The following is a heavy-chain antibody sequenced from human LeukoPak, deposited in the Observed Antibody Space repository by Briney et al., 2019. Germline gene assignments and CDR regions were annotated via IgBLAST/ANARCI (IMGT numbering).Heavy chain of an antibody. Sequence: ASVKVSCTASGYTFTSYSINWVRQAPGQGLEWMGRISAYNGNTDYAQKFQGRVTVTTDTSTSTAYMELRSLRLDDTAVYYCARPAGRDYYDSSGYALYWGQGTRVTVSS. J-gene: IGHJ4*02. D-gene: IGHD3-22*01. CDR2: ISAYNGNT. V-gene: IGHV1-18*01. CDR3: ARPAGRDYYDSSGYALY. CDR1: GYTFTSYS.